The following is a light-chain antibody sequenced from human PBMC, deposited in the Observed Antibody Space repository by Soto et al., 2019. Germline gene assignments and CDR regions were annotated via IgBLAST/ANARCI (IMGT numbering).Light chain of an antibody. J-gene: IGLJ2*01. CDR1: SSDVGSYNL. CDR3: CSYAGSSVA. Sequence: QSALTQPASVSGSPGQSITISCTGTSSDVGSYNLVSWYQQHPGKAPKLMIDEGSKRPSGVSNRFSGSKSGNTASLTISGVQAEDEAEYYCCSYAGSSVAFGGGTKLTVL. CDR2: EGS. V-gene: IGLV2-23*01.